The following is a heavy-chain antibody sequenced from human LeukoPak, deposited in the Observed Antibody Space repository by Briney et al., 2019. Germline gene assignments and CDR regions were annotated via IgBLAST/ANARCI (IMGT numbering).Heavy chain of an antibody. D-gene: IGHD5-18*01. J-gene: IGHJ4*02. CDR1: GFTFSNYA. Sequence: PGRSLRLSCAASGFTFSNYAMHWGRQAPGKGLGWVALISHDGGNEYYADSVKGRFTISRDNSKNTLYLQMNSLRVEDTAVYYCARDVTAMVDYWGQGTLVTVSS. CDR3: ARDVTAMVDY. V-gene: IGHV3-30-3*01. CDR2: ISHDGGNE.